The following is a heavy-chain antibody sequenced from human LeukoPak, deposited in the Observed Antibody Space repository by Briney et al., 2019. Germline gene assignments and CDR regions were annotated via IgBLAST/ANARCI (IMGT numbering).Heavy chain of an antibody. J-gene: IGHJ4*02. CDR2: MNPDSGKT. V-gene: IGHV1-8*01. Sequence: ASVKVSCKASGYTFTSYDINWVRQATGQGLEWMGWMNPDSGKTGYAQKFQGRVTMTRNTSISTAYMELSSLRSEDTAVYYCFIAVAGRYFDYWGQGTLVTVSS. CDR3: FIAVAGRYFDY. D-gene: IGHD6-19*01. CDR1: GYTFTSYD.